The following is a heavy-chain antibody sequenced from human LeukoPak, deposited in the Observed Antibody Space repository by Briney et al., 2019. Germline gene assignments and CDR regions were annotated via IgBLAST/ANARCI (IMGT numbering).Heavy chain of an antibody. V-gene: IGHV3-9*01. CDR2: ITWNSGSV. CDR3: AIGESYYYGSGGGY. D-gene: IGHD3-10*01. Sequence: GGSLRLSCEASGFRFEDYGMYWVRQAPGKGPEWVSGITWNSGSVDYADSVKGRFTISRDNAKNFLYLQMNSLRPEDTAVYFCAIGESYYYGSGGGYWGQGTRVTVSS. CDR1: GFRFEDYG. J-gene: IGHJ4*02.